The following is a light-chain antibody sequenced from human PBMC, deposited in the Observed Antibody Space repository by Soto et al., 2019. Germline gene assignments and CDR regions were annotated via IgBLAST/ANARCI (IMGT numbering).Light chain of an antibody. CDR2: GAS. J-gene: IGKJ1*01. V-gene: IGKV3-11*01. Sequence: EMVMTQSPATLSLSPGERATLTCRASQSVSSFLAWYQQKPGQAPRLLIYGASIRATGIPARFSGSGSGTDFTLTISSLEPEDFAVYYCQQRSNWPPWTFGQGTKVDI. CDR3: QQRSNWPPWT. CDR1: QSVSSF.